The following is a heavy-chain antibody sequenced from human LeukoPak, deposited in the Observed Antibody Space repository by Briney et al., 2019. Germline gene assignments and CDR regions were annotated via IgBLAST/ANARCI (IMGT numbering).Heavy chain of an antibody. D-gene: IGHD5-18*01. V-gene: IGHV1-2*06. CDR1: GYTFTGYY. J-gene: IGHJ4*02. Sequence: ASVKVSCKASGYTFTGYYMHWVRQAPGQGLEWMGRINPNSGGTNYAQKFQGRVTMTRDTSISTAYMELSRLRSDDTAVYYCARERGRGYSYGYRCGFDYWGQGTLVTVSS. CDR2: INPNSGGT. CDR3: ARERGRGYSYGYRCGFDY.